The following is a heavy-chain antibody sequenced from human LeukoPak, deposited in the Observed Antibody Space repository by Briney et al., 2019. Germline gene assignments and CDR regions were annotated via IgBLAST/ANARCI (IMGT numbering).Heavy chain of an antibody. CDR1: GYTFTSYG. V-gene: IGHV1-18*01. Sequence: ASVKVSCTASGYTFTSYGISWVRQAPGQGLEWMGWISAYNGNTNYAQKLQGRVTMTTDTSTSTAYMELRSLRSDDTAVYYCAIPQRPGYSSSWYLANWGQGTLVTVPS. D-gene: IGHD6-13*01. CDR2: ISAYNGNT. CDR3: AIPQRPGYSSSWYLAN. J-gene: IGHJ4*02.